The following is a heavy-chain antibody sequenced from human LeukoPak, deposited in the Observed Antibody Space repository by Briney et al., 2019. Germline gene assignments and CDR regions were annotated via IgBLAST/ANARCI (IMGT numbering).Heavy chain of an antibody. CDR3: ARGHNWFDP. CDR1: GFTFSSYA. Sequence: GGSLRLSCAASGFTFSSYAMSWVRQAPGKGLEWVSVIYSGGNTYYADSVKGRFTISRDNSKSTLYLQMNSLRAEDTAVYYCARGHNWFDPWGQGTLVTVSS. CDR2: IYSGGNT. J-gene: IGHJ5*02. V-gene: IGHV3-53*01.